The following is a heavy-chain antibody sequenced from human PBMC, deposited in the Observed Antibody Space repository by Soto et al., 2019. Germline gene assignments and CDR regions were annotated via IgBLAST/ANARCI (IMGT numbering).Heavy chain of an antibody. V-gene: IGHV4-34*01. CDR1: GGSFSGYY. J-gene: IGHJ6*03. CDR3: AREIYGSGSYYSYYYYMDV. D-gene: IGHD3-10*01. CDR2: INHSGST. Sequence: SETLSLTCAVYGGSFSGYYWSWIRQPPGKGLEWIGEINHSGSTNYNPSLKSRVTISVDTSKNQFSLKLSSVTAADTAVYYCAREIYGSGSYYSYYYYMDVWGKGTTVTVS.